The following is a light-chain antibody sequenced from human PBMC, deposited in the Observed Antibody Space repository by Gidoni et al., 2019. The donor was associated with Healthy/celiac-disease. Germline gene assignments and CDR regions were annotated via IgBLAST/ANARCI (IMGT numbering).Light chain of an antibody. CDR3: QQRSNWPPALT. Sequence: ELVLTQSPATLSLSPEERATLSCRASQSVSSYLAWYQQKPGQAPRLLIYDASNRATGIPARFSGSGSGTDFTLTISSLEPEDFAVYYCQQRSNWPPALTFGGGTKVEIK. CDR1: QSVSSY. J-gene: IGKJ4*01. CDR2: DAS. V-gene: IGKV3-11*01.